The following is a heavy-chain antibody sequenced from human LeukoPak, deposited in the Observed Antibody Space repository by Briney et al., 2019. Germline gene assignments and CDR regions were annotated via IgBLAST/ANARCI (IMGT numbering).Heavy chain of an antibody. CDR1: GGSISSSSYY. J-gene: IGHJ4*02. Sequence: PSETLSLTCTVSGGSISSSSYYWGWIRQPPGKGLEWIGSIYYSGSTYYSPSLKSRVTISVDTSKNQFSLKLSSVTAADTAVYYCARLEGLIYFDYWGQGTLVTVSS. CDR3: ARLEGLIYFDY. V-gene: IGHV4-39*01. CDR2: IYYSGST. D-gene: IGHD3-16*01.